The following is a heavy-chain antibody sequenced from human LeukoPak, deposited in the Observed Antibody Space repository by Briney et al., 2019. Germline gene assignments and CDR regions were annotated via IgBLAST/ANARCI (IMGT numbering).Heavy chain of an antibody. CDR1: GGSSSGYY. V-gene: IGHV4-34*01. CDR2: INHSGST. Sequence: SETLSLTCVLYGGSSSGYYWNWIRQPPGKGLEWIGEINHSGSTNYNPSLKSRVTISVDTSKSQFSLKLSSVTAADTAVYYCARKEGVVTAHFQHWGQGTLVTVSS. D-gene: IGHD2-21*02. CDR3: ARKEGVVTAHFQH. J-gene: IGHJ1*01.